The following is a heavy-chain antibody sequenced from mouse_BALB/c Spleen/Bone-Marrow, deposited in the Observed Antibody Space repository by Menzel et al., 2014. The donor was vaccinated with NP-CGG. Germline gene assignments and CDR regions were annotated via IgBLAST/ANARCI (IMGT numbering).Heavy chain of an antibody. Sequence: VQLKESGAELVKPGAPVKLSCTASGFNIKDTYMHWVKQRPEQGLEWIGRIDPANGNTKYDPKFQGKATITADTSSNTAYLQLSSLTSEDTAVYYCARNYGYGKSFAYWGQGTLVTVSA. D-gene: IGHD2-2*01. CDR1: GFNIKDTY. CDR3: ARNYGYGKSFAY. V-gene: IGHV14-3*02. J-gene: IGHJ3*01. CDR2: IDPANGNT.